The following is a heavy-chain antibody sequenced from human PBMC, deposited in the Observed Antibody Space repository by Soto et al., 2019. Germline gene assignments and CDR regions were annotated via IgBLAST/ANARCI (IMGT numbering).Heavy chain of an antibody. CDR3: ARDRGDGYNNI. J-gene: IGHJ3*02. Sequence: QVQLVQSGAEVKKPGSSVKVSCKASGGTFSSYTISWVRQAPGQGLEWMGRIIPILGIANYAQKFQGRVTIIADKSTSTAYMELSSLRSEDTAVYYCARDRGDGYNNIWGQGTMVTVSS. CDR1: GGTFSSYT. D-gene: IGHD5-12*01. V-gene: IGHV1-69*08. CDR2: IIPILGIA.